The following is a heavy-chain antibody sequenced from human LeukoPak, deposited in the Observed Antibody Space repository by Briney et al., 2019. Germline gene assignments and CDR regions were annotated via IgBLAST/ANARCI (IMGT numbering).Heavy chain of an antibody. CDR3: AKDRPNSNLDY. J-gene: IGHJ4*02. V-gene: IGHV3-30*04. D-gene: IGHD4-11*01. Sequence: GRSLRLSCAASGFTFSSYAMHWVRQAPGKGLEWVAVISYDGSNKYYADSVKGRFTISRDNSKNTLYLQMNSLRAEDTAVYYCAKDRPNSNLDYWGQGTLVTVSS. CDR2: ISYDGSNK. CDR1: GFTFSSYA.